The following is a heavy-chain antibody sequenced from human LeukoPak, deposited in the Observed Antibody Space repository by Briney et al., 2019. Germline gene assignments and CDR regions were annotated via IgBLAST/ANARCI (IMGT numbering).Heavy chain of an antibody. D-gene: IGHD1-1*01. V-gene: IGHV3-72*01. CDR3: ARGSASAPTLQLYF. CDR2: SRNKANSYST. CDR1: GFTFSDHY. J-gene: IGHJ2*01. Sequence: PGGSLRLSCAASGFTFSDHYMDWVRQAPGKGLEWVGRSRNKANSYSTEYAASVKGRFSISRDNSKNSVYLQMDSLKTEDTAVYYCARGSASAPTLQLYF.